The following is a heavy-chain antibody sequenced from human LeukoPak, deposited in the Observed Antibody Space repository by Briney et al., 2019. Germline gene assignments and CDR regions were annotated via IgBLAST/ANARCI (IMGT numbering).Heavy chain of an antibody. CDR3: ARRPTYYYDSSGYSHGMDV. CDR1: GYTFTSYD. V-gene: IGHV1-8*01. J-gene: IGHJ6*02. Sequence: GASVKVSCKASGYTFTSYDINWVRQATGQGLEWMGWMNPNSDYTGYAQKFQGRVTMTRNTSISTAYMELSSLRSEDTAVYYCARRPTYYYDSSGYSHGMDVWGQGTTVTVSS. CDR2: MNPNSDYT. D-gene: IGHD3-22*01.